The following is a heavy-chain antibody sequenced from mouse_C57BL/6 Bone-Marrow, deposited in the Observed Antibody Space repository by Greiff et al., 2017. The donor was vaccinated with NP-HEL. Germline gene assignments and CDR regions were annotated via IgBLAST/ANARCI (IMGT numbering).Heavy chain of an antibody. CDR1: GYTFTDYY. J-gene: IGHJ4*01. Sequence: QVQLQQSGPELVKPGASVKISCKASGYTFTDYYINWVKQRPGQGLAWIGWIFPGSGSTYCNAKFKGKATLTVAKSSSTAYMLLSSLTSEDSAVYFCARSGLGPYYAMDDWGQGTSVTVSS. CDR2: IFPGSGST. CDR3: ARSGLGPYYAMDD. D-gene: IGHD3-3*01. V-gene: IGHV1-75*01.